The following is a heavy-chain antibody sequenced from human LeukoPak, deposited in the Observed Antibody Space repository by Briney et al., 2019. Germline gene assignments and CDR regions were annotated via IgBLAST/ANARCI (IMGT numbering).Heavy chain of an antibody. D-gene: IGHD2-15*01. Sequence: SETLSLTCTVSGGSISSSSYYWGWIRQPPGKGLEWIGSIYYSGSTYYNPSLKSRVTISVDTSMNQFSLKLSSVTAADTAVYYCAREKGYCSGGSCAPAFDYWGQGTLVTVSS. CDR1: GGSISSSSYY. CDR3: AREKGYCSGGSCAPAFDY. J-gene: IGHJ4*02. V-gene: IGHV4-39*07. CDR2: IYYSGST.